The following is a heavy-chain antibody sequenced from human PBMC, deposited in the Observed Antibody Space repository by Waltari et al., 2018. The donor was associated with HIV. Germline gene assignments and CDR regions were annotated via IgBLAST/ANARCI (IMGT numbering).Heavy chain of an antibody. D-gene: IGHD3-22*01. CDR3: ARRHFLDNNGYFVPQYFSYNNVEV. CDR2: IHSSGSA. J-gene: IGHJ6*02. Sequence: HLQESRPRLVKPSETLSLNCTVSGGSVSSTSYFWDTSPTYYLAWIRQPPGKGLEWVGSIHSSGSAHYNPSLDNRVTITLDVAMNQFSLNVTAVTAADTATYYCARRHFLDNNGYFVPQYFSYNNVEVWGQGTTVTVSS. CDR1: GGSVSSTSYFWDTSPTYY. V-gene: IGHV4-39*01.